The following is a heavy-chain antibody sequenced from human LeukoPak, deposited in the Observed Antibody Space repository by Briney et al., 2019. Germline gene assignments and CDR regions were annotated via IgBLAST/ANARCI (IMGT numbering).Heavy chain of an antibody. CDR2: IYYSGST. CDR1: GGSISSYY. D-gene: IGHD3-10*01. Sequence: SETLSLTCTVSGGSISSYYWSWIRQPPGKGLEWIGYIYYSGSTNYNPSLRSRVTISVDTSKNQFSLKMRSVTAADTAVYYCARDRFGVDYWGQGTLVTVSS. CDR3: ARDRFGVDY. J-gene: IGHJ4*02. V-gene: IGHV4-59*01.